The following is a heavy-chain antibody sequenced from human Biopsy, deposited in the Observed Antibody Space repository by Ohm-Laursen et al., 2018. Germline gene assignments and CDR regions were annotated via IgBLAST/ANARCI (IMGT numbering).Heavy chain of an antibody. CDR1: GGSIGSFF. Sequence: TLSLTWVVSGGSIGSFFWSWIRQPPGQGLEYIGYIYDRGSTANYNPSLESRVTMSVDMPKNQFSLKLSSVTAADTAIYYCARGMRSSGWPYFDSWGQGTLVTVSS. V-gene: IGHV4-59*01. J-gene: IGHJ4*02. CDR2: IYDRGST. CDR3: ARGMRSSGWPYFDS. D-gene: IGHD6-19*01.